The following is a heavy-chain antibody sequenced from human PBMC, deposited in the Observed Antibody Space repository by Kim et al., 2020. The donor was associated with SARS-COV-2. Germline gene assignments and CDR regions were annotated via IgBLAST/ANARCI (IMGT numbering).Heavy chain of an antibody. D-gene: IGHD3-10*01. J-gene: IGHJ6*02. CDR3: ARYVLLWFGELLSYYGMDV. V-gene: IGHV4-39*01. Sequence: SRVTISVDTSKNQFSLKLSSVTAADTAVYYCARYVLLWFGELLSYYGMDVWGQGTTVTVSS.